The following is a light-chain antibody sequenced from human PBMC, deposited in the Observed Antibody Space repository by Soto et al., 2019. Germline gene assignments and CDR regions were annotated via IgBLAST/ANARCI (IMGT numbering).Light chain of an antibody. V-gene: IGKV3-20*01. J-gene: IGKJ4*01. CDR2: GAS. CDR1: QSVSSSY. Sequence: EIVLTQSPGTLSLSPGERATLSCRASQSVSSSYLAWYQQKPGQAPRLLLYGASSRATGIPDRCSGSGSGTDFSLTISRLEPEDFAVYYGQQYGSSPFTFGGGAKVEIK. CDR3: QQYGSSPFT.